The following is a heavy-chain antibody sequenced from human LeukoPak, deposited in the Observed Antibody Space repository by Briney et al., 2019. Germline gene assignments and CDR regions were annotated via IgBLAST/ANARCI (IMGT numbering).Heavy chain of an antibody. V-gene: IGHV3-21*01. Sequence: GGSLRLSCAASGFTFSSYSMNWVRQAPGKGLEWVSSITSSSTYIYYADSVKGRFTISRDNAKNSLYLQMNSLRAEDTAVYYCARDDSGTFPYWGQGTLVTVSS. J-gene: IGHJ4*02. CDR1: GFTFSSYS. D-gene: IGHD1/OR15-1a*01. CDR2: ITSSSTYI. CDR3: ARDDSGTFPY.